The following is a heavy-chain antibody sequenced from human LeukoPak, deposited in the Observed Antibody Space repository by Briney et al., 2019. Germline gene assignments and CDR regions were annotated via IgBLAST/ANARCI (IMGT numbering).Heavy chain of an antibody. D-gene: IGHD6-19*01. CDR2: IKKDGSET. J-gene: IGHJ6*03. CDR3: SGGSGWLMDV. V-gene: IGHV3-7*01. CDR1: GFTFDDYG. Sequence: PGGSLRLSCAASGFTFDDYGMSWVRQAPGKGLEWVANIKKDGSETKYVDSLRGRFTISRDNAKNSLYLQINGLTVEDTAVYYCSGGSGWLMDVWGKGTTVTVSS.